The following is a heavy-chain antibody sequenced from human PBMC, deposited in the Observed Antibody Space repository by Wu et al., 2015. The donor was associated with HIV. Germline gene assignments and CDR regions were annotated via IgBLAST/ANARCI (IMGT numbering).Heavy chain of an antibody. D-gene: IGHD1-26*01. CDR2: INPNRGGT. V-gene: IGHV1-2*02. Sequence: QVQLLQSGAEVKKPGASVMVSCKASGYTFTDYYMYWVRQAPGQGLEWMGWINPNRGGTKYAQKFQGRVTMTRDTAVSTAYMELSYLRSDDTAVYYCAKGTWERPFQYWGQGTLVTVSS. CDR3: AKGTWERPFQY. CDR1: GYTFTDYY. J-gene: IGHJ1*01.